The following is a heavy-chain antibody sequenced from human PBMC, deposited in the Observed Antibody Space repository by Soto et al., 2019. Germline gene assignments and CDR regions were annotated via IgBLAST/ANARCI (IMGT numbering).Heavy chain of an antibody. V-gene: IGHV5-51*01. CDR2: IYPGDSDT. Sequence: PGESLKISCKGSGYSFTIYWIGWVRQMPGKGLEWMGIIYPGDSDTRYSPSFQGQVTISADKSISTAYLQWSSLKASDTAMYYCARRHYDFWSGYARYGMDVWSQGTTVTVSS. D-gene: IGHD3-3*01. CDR1: GYSFTIYW. CDR3: ARRHYDFWSGYARYGMDV. J-gene: IGHJ6*02.